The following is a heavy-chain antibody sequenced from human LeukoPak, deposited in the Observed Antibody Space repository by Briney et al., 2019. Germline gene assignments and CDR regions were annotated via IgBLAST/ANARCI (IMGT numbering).Heavy chain of an antibody. V-gene: IGHV3-23*03. D-gene: IGHD4-17*01. CDR2: IYSGGSA. CDR3: ARNYGDYVFIIGY. CDR1: GFTFSSYG. J-gene: IGHJ4*02. Sequence: GGSLRLSCAASGFTFSSYGMSWVRQPPGKGLEWVLVIYSGGSAYYADSVKGRFTISRDNSKNTLFLQMNSLRAEDTAVYYCARNYGDYVFIIGYWGQGTLVTVSS.